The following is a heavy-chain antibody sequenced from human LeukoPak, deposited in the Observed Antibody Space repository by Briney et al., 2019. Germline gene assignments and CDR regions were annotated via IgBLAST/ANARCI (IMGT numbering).Heavy chain of an antibody. Sequence: SETLSLTCTVSGGSISSYYWSWIRQPPGKGLEWIGYIYYSGSTNYNPSLKSRVTISVDTSKNQFSLKLSSVTAADTAVYYCARETAKASFDYWGQGTLVTVSS. CDR3: ARETAKASFDY. CDR1: GGSISSYY. CDR2: IYYSGST. D-gene: IGHD5-18*01. J-gene: IGHJ4*02. V-gene: IGHV4-59*01.